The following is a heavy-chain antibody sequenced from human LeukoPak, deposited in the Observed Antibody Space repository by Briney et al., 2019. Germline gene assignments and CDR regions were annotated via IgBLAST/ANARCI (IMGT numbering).Heavy chain of an antibody. CDR2: IVYDGSKT. CDR3: AKDEVGYSSRPISFDY. J-gene: IGHJ4*02. V-gene: IGHV3-30*02. CDR1: GFTFSGYG. Sequence: GGSLRLSCAASGFTFSGYGMDWVRQAPGKGLEWVAFIVYDGSKTYYADSVKGRFIISRDNSKNMVYLQMNSLRVEDTAVYYCAKDEVGYSSRPISFDYWGQGTLVTVSS. D-gene: IGHD6-13*01.